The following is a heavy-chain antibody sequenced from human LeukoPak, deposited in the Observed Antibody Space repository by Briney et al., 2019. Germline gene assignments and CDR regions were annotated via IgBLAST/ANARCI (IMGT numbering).Heavy chain of an antibody. D-gene: IGHD6-13*01. CDR3: AREGIAAQYDY. V-gene: IGHV1-46*01. CDR1: GYTFTSYY. J-gene: IGHJ4*02. Sequence: ASVKVSCKASGYTFTSYYMHWVRQAPGQGLEWMGIINSSSGTTSYAQKFQGRVTMTRDTSTSTVYMELSSLRSEDTAVYYCAREGIAAQYDYWGQGTLVTVSS. CDR2: INSSSGTT.